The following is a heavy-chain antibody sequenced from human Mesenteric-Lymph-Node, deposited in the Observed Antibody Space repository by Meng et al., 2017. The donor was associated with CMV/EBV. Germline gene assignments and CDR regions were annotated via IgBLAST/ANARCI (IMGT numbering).Heavy chain of an antibody. J-gene: IGHJ4*02. CDR1: GASSSSGGYY. CDR3: ARSLRVNFGFYSDY. Sequence: SETLSLTCTVSGASSSSGGYYWSWIRQPPGKGLEWIGYIYYSGSTYYNPSLKSRVTISGDASKNQFSLKLSSVTAADTAVYFCARSLRVNFGFYSDYWGQGTLVTVSS. CDR2: IYYSGST. D-gene: IGHD2-21*01. V-gene: IGHV4-31*03.